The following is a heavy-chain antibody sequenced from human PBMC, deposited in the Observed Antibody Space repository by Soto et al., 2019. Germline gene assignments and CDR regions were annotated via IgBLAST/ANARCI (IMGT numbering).Heavy chain of an antibody. V-gene: IGHV3-23*01. Sequence: GGSLRLSCAASGFTFIRYAMSWVRQAPGKGLEWVSAISGSGGSTYYADSVKGRFTISRDNSKNTLYLQMNSLRAEDTAVYYCAKMDSSSWPYNYFDYWGQGTLVTVSS. J-gene: IGHJ4*02. CDR1: GFTFIRYA. CDR2: ISGSGGST. CDR3: AKMDSSSWPYNYFDY. D-gene: IGHD6-13*01.